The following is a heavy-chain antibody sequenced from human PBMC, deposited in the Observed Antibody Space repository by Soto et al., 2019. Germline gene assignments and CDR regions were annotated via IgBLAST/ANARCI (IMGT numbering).Heavy chain of an antibody. CDR3: ASVGGWFDP. V-gene: IGHV4-30-2*01. CDR2: VYDNGNT. D-gene: IGHD3-16*01. CDR1: GASLSMGGCS. J-gene: IGHJ5*02. Sequence: TRSLTCAVAGASLSMGGCSWDWIREPPVKSLEWIGYVYDNGNTYYNPSLKSRVTTSVARSKNQFSLNLTSVTAADTAVYFCASVGGWFDPWGQGTLVTSPQ.